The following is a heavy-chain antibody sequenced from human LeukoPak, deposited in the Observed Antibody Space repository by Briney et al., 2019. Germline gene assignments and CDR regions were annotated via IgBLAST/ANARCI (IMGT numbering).Heavy chain of an antibody. CDR1: GGTFSSYA. D-gene: IGHD2-2*01. V-gene: IGHV1-69*06. Sequence: SVKVSCKASGGTFSSYAISWVRQAPGQGLEWMGGIIPIFGTANYAQKFQGRVTITADKSTSTAYMELSRLRSDDTAVYYCAREDIVVVPAASLDTYGDYGWFDPWGQGTLVTVSS. CDR2: IIPIFGTA. J-gene: IGHJ5*02. CDR3: AREDIVVVPAASLDTYGDYGWFDP.